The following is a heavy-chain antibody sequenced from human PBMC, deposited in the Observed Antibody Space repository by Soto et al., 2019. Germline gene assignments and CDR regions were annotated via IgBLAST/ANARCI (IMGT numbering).Heavy chain of an antibody. V-gene: IGHV1-69*13. D-gene: IGHD4-17*01. Sequence: SVKVSCKASVGTFSSDAITWVRQAPGQGLEWLGGIIPISGTANYAHKFQGRVTITADESTSTAYMELTSLTSEDTAVYYCARDGYGDLYYYYYAMDVWGQGTTVTASS. J-gene: IGHJ6*02. CDR1: VGTFSSDA. CDR2: IIPISGTA. CDR3: ARDGYGDLYYYYYAMDV.